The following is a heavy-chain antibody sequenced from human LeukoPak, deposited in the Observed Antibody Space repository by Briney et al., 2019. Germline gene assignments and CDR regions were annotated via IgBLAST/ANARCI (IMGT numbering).Heavy chain of an antibody. J-gene: IGHJ4*02. V-gene: IGHV4-59*01. CDR3: ARGRLNSGYDPGFDY. CDR1: GGSISSYY. Sequence: SETLSLTCTVSGGSISSYYWSWIRQPPGKGLEWIGYIYYSGSTNYNPSLKSRVTISVDTSKNQFSLKLSSVTAADTAVYYCARGRLNSGYDPGFDYWGQGTLVTVSS. D-gene: IGHD5-12*01. CDR2: IYYSGST.